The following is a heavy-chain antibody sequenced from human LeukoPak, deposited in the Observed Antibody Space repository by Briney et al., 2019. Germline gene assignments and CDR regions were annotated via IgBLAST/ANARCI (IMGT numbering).Heavy chain of an antibody. V-gene: IGHV1-46*01. CDR3: ARGGYGDYTYYYYYMDV. Sequence: ASVKVSCKASGYTFTCYYMHWVRQAPGQGLEWMGIINPSGGSTSYAQKFQGRVTMTRDMSTSTVYMELSRLRSDDTAVYYCARGGYGDYTYYYYYMDVWGKGTTVTISS. D-gene: IGHD4-17*01. CDR1: GYTFTCYY. J-gene: IGHJ6*03. CDR2: INPSGGST.